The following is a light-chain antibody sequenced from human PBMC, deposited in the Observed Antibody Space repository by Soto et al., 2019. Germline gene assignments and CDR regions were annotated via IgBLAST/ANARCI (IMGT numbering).Light chain of an antibody. J-gene: IGLJ2*01. CDR1: SGHSSYI. Sequence: VLTQSSSASASLGSSVKLTCTLSSGHSSYIIAWHQQQPGKAPRYLMKLEGSGSYNKGSGVPDRFSGSSSGADRYLTISNLQFEDEADYYCETWDSNSVVFGGGTKLTVL. CDR2: LEGSGSY. CDR3: ETWDSNSVV. V-gene: IGLV4-60*02.